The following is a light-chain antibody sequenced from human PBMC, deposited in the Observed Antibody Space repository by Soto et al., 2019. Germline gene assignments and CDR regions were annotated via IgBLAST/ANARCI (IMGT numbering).Light chain of an antibody. Sequence: DVQMTQSPSSLSASVGDRVTITCRASQSISSYLNWYQQKPGKAPKLLIYAASSLQSGVPSRFSGSGSGTDFTLTISSLQPEDFATYYCQQSYSTPRTFGGGKKVEIK. V-gene: IGKV1-39*01. CDR3: QQSYSTPRT. J-gene: IGKJ4*01. CDR2: AAS. CDR1: QSISSY.